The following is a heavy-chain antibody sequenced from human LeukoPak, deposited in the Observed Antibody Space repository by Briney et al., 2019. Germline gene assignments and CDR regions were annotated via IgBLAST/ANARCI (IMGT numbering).Heavy chain of an antibody. J-gene: IGHJ4*02. CDR1: KFTFSSYS. Sequence: GGSLRLSCTASKFTFSSYSMNWVRQAPGKGLEWVSVIYSGGSTYYADSVKGRFTISRDNSKNTLYLQMNSLRAEDTAVYYCARALDTAMVIDYWGLGTLVTVSS. CDR3: ARALDTAMVIDY. D-gene: IGHD5-18*01. V-gene: IGHV3-66*01. CDR2: IYSGGST.